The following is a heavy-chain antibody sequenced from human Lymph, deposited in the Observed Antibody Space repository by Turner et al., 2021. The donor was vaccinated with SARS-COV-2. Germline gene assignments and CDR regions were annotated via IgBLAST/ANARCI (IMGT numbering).Heavy chain of an antibody. V-gene: IGHV3-21*01. CDR2: ISSSSTYI. D-gene: IGHD3-22*01. Sequence: EVQLVESGGGLVKPGGSLRLPCAASGFTFSSYSMNWVRQAPGKGLEWVSSISSSSTYIYYADSLKGRFTSSRDNAKNSLYLQMNSLRAEDTAVYYCARGTYYYDSSVYSGTNWFDPWGQGTLVTVSS. CDR3: ARGTYYYDSSVYSGTNWFDP. CDR1: GFTFSSYS. J-gene: IGHJ5*02.